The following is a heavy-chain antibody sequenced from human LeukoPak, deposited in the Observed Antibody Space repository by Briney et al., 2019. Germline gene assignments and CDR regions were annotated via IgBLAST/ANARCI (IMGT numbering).Heavy chain of an antibody. Sequence: GGSLRLSCAASGFTFSSFAIHWVRQAPGKGLEYISAISSNGGSTYYADSVKGRFTISRDNSKNTLYLQMGSLRAEDMAVYYCARIMGAAGTRYFDYWGQGTQVTVSS. D-gene: IGHD6-13*01. CDR1: GFTFSSFA. V-gene: IGHV3-64*02. CDR3: ARIMGAAGTRYFDY. J-gene: IGHJ4*02. CDR2: ISSNGGST.